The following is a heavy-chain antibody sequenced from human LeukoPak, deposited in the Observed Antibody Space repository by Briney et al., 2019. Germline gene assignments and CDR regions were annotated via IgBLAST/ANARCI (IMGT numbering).Heavy chain of an antibody. CDR3: ARDGAPRRERERYFDY. Sequence: KPGGSLRLSCAASGFTFSDYYTSWIRQAPGKGLEWVSYISSSGSTIYYADSVKGRFTISRDNAKNSLYLQMNSLRAEDTAVYYCARDGAPRRERERYFDYWGQGTLVTVSS. D-gene: IGHD1-26*01. J-gene: IGHJ4*02. V-gene: IGHV3-11*04. CDR2: ISSSGSTI. CDR1: GFTFSDYY.